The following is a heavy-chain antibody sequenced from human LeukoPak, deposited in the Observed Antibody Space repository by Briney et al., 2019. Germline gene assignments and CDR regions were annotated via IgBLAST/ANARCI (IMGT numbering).Heavy chain of an antibody. D-gene: IGHD3-3*01. Sequence: SETLSFTCTVSGGSISSDRWNWIPHPPGKGLECCGYINYSERTNYNPSLRSRFTISVDTPKNHFSLRLSSVTAADTAVYYCARGSKNYDFWSGYYPPPYYYMDVWGKGTSVTVSS. CDR2: INYSERT. J-gene: IGHJ6*03. CDR3: ARGSKNYDFWSGYYPPPYYYMDV. CDR1: GGSISSDR. V-gene: IGHV4-59*01.